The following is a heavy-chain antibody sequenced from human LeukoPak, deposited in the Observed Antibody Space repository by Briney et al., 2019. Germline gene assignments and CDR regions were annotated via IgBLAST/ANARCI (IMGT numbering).Heavy chain of an antibody. Sequence: YWSXVRXXXGKGLAWFGRISTSGTPNYNPSLKRRFPMSVATSKTQFSLKLSSVTAADTAVYYCARVRLVTFDIWGQGTMVTVSS. J-gene: IGHJ3*02. CDR2: ISTSGTP. D-gene: IGHD4-23*01. CDR1: Y. V-gene: IGHV4-4*07. CDR3: ARVRLVTFDI.